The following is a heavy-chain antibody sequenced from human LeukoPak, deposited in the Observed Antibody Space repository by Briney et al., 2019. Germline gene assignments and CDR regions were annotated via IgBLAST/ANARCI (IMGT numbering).Heavy chain of an antibody. Sequence: SETLSLTCAVYGGSFRGYYWSWIRQPPGKGLEWIGEINHSGSTNYNPSLTSRVTLSVDTSKNPFSLKLSSVTAADTPACYCARCDYYSSGYWGQGTLVTVSS. V-gene: IGHV4-34*01. CDR2: INHSGST. CDR1: GGSFRGYY. D-gene: IGHD2-21*02. J-gene: IGHJ4*02. CDR3: ARCDYYSSGY.